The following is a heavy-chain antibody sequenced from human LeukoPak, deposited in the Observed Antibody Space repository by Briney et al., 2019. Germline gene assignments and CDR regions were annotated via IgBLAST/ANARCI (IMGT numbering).Heavy chain of an antibody. Sequence: SETLSLTCTVSGASISSYYWSWLRQPPGKGLEWIGYISYSGSPNYNPSLKSRVTISADTSKNQFSLNLSSVTAADTAVYYCARVGHIVAAGTHDWWGQGTLVTVSS. CDR3: ARVGHIVAAGTHDW. CDR2: ISYSGSP. CDR1: GASISSYY. D-gene: IGHD6-13*01. J-gene: IGHJ4*02. V-gene: IGHV4-59*08.